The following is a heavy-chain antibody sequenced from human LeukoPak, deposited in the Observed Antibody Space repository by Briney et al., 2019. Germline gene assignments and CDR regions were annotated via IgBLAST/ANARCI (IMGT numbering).Heavy chain of an antibody. CDR1: GGSGGSISSSNY. Sequence: SETLSLTCAVSGGSGGSISSSNYWSWVRQPPGKGLEWIGEIYHSGSTNYNPSLKSRVTISVDTSKNQFSLKLSSVTAADTAVYYCARGARAGRYFDLWGRGTLVTVSS. V-gene: IGHV4-4*02. D-gene: IGHD1-14*01. CDR2: IYHSGST. J-gene: IGHJ2*01. CDR3: ARGARAGRYFDL.